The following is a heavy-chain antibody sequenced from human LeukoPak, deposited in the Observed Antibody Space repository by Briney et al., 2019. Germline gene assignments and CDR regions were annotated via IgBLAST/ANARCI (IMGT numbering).Heavy chain of an antibody. CDR3: ARGYGDWFDP. D-gene: IGHD3-10*01. J-gene: IGHJ5*02. Sequence: QPGGSQRLSCAASGFTFSSYWMHWVRQAPGKGLVWVSRINSDGSSTYYADSVKGRFSISRGNAKNTLYLQMNSLRAEDTAVYYCARGYGDWFDPWGQGPLVTVSS. V-gene: IGHV3-74*01. CDR1: GFTFSSYW. CDR2: INSDGSST.